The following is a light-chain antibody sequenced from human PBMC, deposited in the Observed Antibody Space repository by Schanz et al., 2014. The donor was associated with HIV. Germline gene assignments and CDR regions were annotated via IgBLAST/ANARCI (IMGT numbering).Light chain of an antibody. CDR2: GAS. J-gene: IGKJ4*01. CDR1: QSVASRS. CDR3: QQYGSSLFS. V-gene: IGKV3-20*01. Sequence: PGERATLSCRASQSVASRSLAWYQQKPRQAPRLLIYGASSRATGIADRFSGSGSGTDFTLTISRLEPEDFAVYYCQQYGSSLFSFGGGTKVEIK.